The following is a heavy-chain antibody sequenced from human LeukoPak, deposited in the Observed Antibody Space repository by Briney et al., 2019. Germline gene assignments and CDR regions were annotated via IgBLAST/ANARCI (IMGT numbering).Heavy chain of an antibody. Sequence: SETLSLTCAVSGGSISSNNWWIWVRQSPEKGLEWIGEIYHDGSTNYNPSLKSRVTISMDKSKNQLSLKLNFVTAADTAVYYCARGEPRFKMVRGVIAWFDPWGQGTLVTVSS. CDR2: IYHDGST. J-gene: IGHJ5*02. CDR3: ARGEPRFKMVRGVIAWFDP. V-gene: IGHV4-4*02. CDR1: GGSISSNNW. D-gene: IGHD3-10*01.